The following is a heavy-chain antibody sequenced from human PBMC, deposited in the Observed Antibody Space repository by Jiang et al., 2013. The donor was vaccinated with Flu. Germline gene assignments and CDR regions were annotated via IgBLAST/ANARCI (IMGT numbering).Heavy chain of an antibody. D-gene: IGHD6-13*01. CDR2: VYSDDDR. J-gene: IGHJ4*02. CDR1: GFSLSTPAVG. V-gene: IGHV2-5*02. CDR3: AHRSAWYRFDY. Sequence: KPTQTLTLTCTFSGFSLSTPAVGVGWIRQPPGKALEWLALVYSDDDRRYNPYLKNRLTITKDTSKNQVVLTMTNLDPVDTATYHCAHRSAWYRFDYWGQGTLVTVSS.